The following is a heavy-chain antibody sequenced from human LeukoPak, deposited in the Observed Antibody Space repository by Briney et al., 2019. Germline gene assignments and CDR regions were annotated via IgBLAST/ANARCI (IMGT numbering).Heavy chain of an antibody. Sequence: SETLSLTCAVYGGSFSGYYWSWIRQPPGKGLEWIGEINHSGSTNYNPSLKSRVTISVDTSKNQFSLKLSSVTAADTAVYYCARRITMGRGVGYYYGMDVWGKGTTVTVSS. V-gene: IGHV4-34*01. D-gene: IGHD3-10*01. CDR2: INHSGST. CDR3: ARRITMGRGVGYYYGMDV. J-gene: IGHJ6*04. CDR1: GGSFSGYY.